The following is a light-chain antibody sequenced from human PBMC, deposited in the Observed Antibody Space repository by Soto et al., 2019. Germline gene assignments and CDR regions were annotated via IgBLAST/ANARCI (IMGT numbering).Light chain of an antibody. V-gene: IGKV3-20*01. CDR1: QSVSSSQ. CDR3: QQYGSSPPWT. Sequence: EIVLTQSPGTPSLSPGERATLSCRARQSVSSSQLAWYQQKPGQAPRLLMYGASSRATAIPDRFSGSGSGTDFTLTISRLEPEDFAVYYCQQYGSSPPWTFGQGTKVDIK. CDR2: GAS. J-gene: IGKJ1*01.